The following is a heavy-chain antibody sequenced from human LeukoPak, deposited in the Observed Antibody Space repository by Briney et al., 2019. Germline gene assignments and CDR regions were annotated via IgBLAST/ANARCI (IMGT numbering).Heavy chain of an antibody. CDR1: GFTFSSYA. Sequence: GGSLRLSCAASGFTFSSYAMHWVRQAPGKGLEWVAVISYDGSNKYYADSVKGRFTISRDNSKNTLYLQMNSLRAEDTAVYYCARSAGIAVAGTGLTGYWGQGTLVTVSS. J-gene: IGHJ4*02. V-gene: IGHV3-30-3*01. CDR2: ISYDGSNK. D-gene: IGHD6-19*01. CDR3: ARSAGIAVAGTGLTGY.